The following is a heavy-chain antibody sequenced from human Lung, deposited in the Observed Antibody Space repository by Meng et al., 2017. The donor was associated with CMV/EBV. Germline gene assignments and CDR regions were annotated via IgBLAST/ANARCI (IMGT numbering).Heavy chain of an antibody. D-gene: IGHD4-17*01. Sequence: GESLKIPRAAPGFTVSRYWMYWARQAPGKGLVWVSRINNDESRKTYADSVKGRFTISRDSAKNTLYLQMNSLRAEDTAVYYCARERFDYGDYGLDYWGQGTLVTVSS. CDR3: ARERFDYGDYGLDY. CDR2: INNDESRK. J-gene: IGHJ4*02. CDR1: GFTVSRYW. V-gene: IGHV3-74*01.